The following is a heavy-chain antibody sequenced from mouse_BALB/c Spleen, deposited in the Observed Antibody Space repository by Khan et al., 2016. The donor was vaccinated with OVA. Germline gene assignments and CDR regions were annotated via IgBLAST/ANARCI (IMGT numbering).Heavy chain of an antibody. CDR3: ARDGYSPWFAY. D-gene: IGHD2-3*01. CDR2: IDPENGNT. CDR1: GFNIKDYY. Sequence: EVELVESGAELVRPGALVKLSCKTSGFNIKDYYMHWVKQRPEQGLEWIGWIDPENGNTIYDPKFQGKASITAEISSNTAYLQLSSLTSEDTAVYYCARDGYSPWFAYWGQGTLVTVSA. V-gene: IGHV14-1*02. J-gene: IGHJ3*01.